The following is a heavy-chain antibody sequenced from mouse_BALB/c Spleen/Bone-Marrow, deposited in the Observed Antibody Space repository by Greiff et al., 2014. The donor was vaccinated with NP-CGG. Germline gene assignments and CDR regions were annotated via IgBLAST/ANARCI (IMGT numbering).Heavy chain of an antibody. CDR2: IRSKSNNYAT. Sequence: EVQRVESGGGLVQPKGSLKLSCAASGFTFNTYAMNWVRRAPGKGLEWVARIRSKSNNYATYYADSVKDRFTISRDDSQSMLYLQMNNLKTEDTAMYYCVRPHYYGSSYRYAMDYWGQGTSVTVSS. D-gene: IGHD1-1*01. CDR1: GFTFNTYA. CDR3: VRPHYYGSSYRYAMDY. J-gene: IGHJ4*01. V-gene: IGHV10-1*02.